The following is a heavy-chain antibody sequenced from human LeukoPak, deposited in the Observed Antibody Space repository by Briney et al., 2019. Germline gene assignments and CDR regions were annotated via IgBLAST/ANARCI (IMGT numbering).Heavy chain of an antibody. CDR2: IKQDGTEK. J-gene: IGHJ3*02. Sequence: GGSLRLSCAASGFTFSTYRMNWVRQAPGKGLEWVANIKQDGTEKYYVDSVKGRFTISRDNAKNSLYLQMNSLRAEDTAVYYCARDSELLDAFDIWGQGTMVTVSS. D-gene: IGHD1-26*01. CDR1: GFTFSTYR. CDR3: ARDSELLDAFDI. V-gene: IGHV3-7*01.